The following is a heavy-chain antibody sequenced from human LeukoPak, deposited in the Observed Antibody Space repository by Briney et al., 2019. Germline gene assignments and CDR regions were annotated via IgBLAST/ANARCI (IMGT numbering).Heavy chain of an antibody. Sequence: ASVKVSCKASGYTFTGYYIHWVQQAPGQGLEWMGWMNPNSGNTGYAQKFQGRVTITRNTSISTAYMELSSLRSEDTAVYYCARAYRVRQLGGRFDPWGQGTLVTVSS. CDR1: GYTFTGYY. CDR3: ARAYRVRQLGGRFDP. D-gene: IGHD6-13*01. V-gene: IGHV1-8*03. J-gene: IGHJ5*02. CDR2: MNPNSGNT.